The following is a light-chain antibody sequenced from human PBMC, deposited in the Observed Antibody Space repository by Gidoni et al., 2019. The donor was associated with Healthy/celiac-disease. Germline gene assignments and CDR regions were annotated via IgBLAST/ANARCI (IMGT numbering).Light chain of an antibody. CDR2: GAS. J-gene: IGKJ4*01. Sequence: EIVMTQSPATLSVSPGERATLSCRASQSVSSYLAWYQQKPGQAPRLLIYGASPRATGIPARFSGSGSGTEFTLTISSLQSEDFAVYYCQQYNNWPALTFGGGTKVEIK. CDR1: QSVSSY. CDR3: QQYNNWPALT. V-gene: IGKV3-15*01.